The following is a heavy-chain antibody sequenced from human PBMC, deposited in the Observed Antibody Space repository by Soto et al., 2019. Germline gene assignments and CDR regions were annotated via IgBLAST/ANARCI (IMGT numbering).Heavy chain of an antibody. CDR2: IIPIFGTA. Sequence: QVQLVQSGAEVKKPGSSVKVSCKASGGTFSSYAISWVRQAPGQGLEWMGGIIPIFGTANYAQKFQGRVTITADESTSTDYRELSSLRSEDTAVYYCATYYVWGTYYGMDVWGQGTTVTV. CDR3: ATYYVWGTYYGMDV. D-gene: IGHD3-16*01. J-gene: IGHJ6*02. V-gene: IGHV1-69*01. CDR1: GGTFSSYA.